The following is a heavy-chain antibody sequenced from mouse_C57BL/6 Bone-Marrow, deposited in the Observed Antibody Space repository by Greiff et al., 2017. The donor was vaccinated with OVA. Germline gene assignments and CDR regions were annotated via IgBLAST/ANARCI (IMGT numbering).Heavy chain of an antibody. Sequence: VQLQHSGAELVKPGASVKISCKASGYAFSSYWMNWVKQRPGKGLEWIGQIYPGDGDTNYNGKFKGKATLTADKSSSTAYMQLSSLTSEDSAVYFCARSHYYGSSPPWFAYWGQGTLVTVSA. D-gene: IGHD1-1*01. J-gene: IGHJ3*01. CDR3: ARSHYYGSSPPWFAY. CDR1: GYAFSSYW. CDR2: IYPGDGDT. V-gene: IGHV1-80*01.